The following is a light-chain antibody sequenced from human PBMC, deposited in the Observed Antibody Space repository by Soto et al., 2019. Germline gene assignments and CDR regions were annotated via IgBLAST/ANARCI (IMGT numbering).Light chain of an antibody. CDR2: GVS. Sequence: EIVLTQSPGTLSLSPGGIATLSFRASQSVSSSYLAWYQQKPGQAPRLLIYGVSTRATGTPARFSGSGSGTEFTLTISSLQPDDFATYYYQQYDSYWTFGQGTKVDIK. J-gene: IGKJ1*01. CDR1: QSVSSSY. CDR3: QQYDSYWT. V-gene: IGKV3-20*01.